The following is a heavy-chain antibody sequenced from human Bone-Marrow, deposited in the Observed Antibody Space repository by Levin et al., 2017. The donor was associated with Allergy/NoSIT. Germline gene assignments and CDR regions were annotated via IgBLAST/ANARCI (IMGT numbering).Heavy chain of an antibody. CDR1: GFTFSNYD. J-gene: IGHJ3*02. CDR2: ISSDGSNK. D-gene: IGHD1-26*01. CDR3: AKSVRAKYGIRDAFDI. Sequence: GGSLRLSCAASGFTFSNYDMHWVRQAPGKGLEWVALISSDGSNKYYGDSVKGRFTISRDNSKNTLYLEMNSLRAEDTALYSCAKSVRAKYGIRDAFDIWGQGTMVTVSS. V-gene: IGHV3-30*18.